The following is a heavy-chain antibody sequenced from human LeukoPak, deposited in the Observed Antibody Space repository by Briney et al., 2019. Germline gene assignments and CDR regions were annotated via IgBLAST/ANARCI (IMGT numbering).Heavy chain of an antibody. CDR2: INPDSGGT. CDR3: ARAPRYVAAFDI. Sequence: GASVKVSCKASGYTFTGYYMHWVRQAPGPGLEWMGWINPDSGGTNYAQKFQGRGTMTRDTSISTAYMELSRLRSDDTAVYYCARAPRYVAAFDIWGQGTMVTVSS. V-gene: IGHV1-2*02. J-gene: IGHJ3*02. D-gene: IGHD5-12*01. CDR1: GYTFTGYY.